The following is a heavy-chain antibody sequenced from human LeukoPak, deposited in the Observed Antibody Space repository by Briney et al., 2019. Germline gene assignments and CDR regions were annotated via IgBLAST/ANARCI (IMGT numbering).Heavy chain of an antibody. Sequence: GGSLRLSCAASGFTVSSNYMSWVRQAPGKGLEWVSVIYSGGSTYYADSVKGRFTISRDNSKNTLYLQMNSLRAEDTAVYYCARGRIAAPGEALYYFDYWGQGTLVTVSS. D-gene: IGHD6-13*01. J-gene: IGHJ4*02. CDR1: GFTVSSNY. CDR2: IYSGGST. V-gene: IGHV3-53*01. CDR3: ARGRIAAPGEALYYFDY.